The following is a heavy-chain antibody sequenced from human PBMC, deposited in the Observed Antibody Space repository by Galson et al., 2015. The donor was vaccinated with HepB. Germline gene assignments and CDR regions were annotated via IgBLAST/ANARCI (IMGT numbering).Heavy chain of an antibody. J-gene: IGHJ4*02. V-gene: IGHV1-46*01. CDR1: GYTFTSYY. CDR2: INPSGGST. D-gene: IGHD1-1*01. CDR3: AKDRVPDGRWNVDY. Sequence: SVKVSCKASGYTFTSYYMHWVRQAPGQGLEWMGIINPSGGSTSYAQKFQGRVTMTKDTLYLQMNSLRVEDTALYYCAKDRVPDGRWNVDYWGQGTLVTVSS.